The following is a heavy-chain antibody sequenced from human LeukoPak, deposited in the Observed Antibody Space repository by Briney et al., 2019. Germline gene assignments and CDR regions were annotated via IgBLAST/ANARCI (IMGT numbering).Heavy chain of an antibody. J-gene: IGHJ4*02. CDR2: IYSGGST. D-gene: IGHD2-8*01. CDR3: AKAFGTNGYFQLPIDF. Sequence: GGSLRLSCAASGFTVSSNYMSWVRQAPGKGLEWVSVIYSGGSTYYADSVKGRFTISRDNSKNTLYLQMNSLRVEDTALYYCAKAFGTNGYFQLPIDFWGQGTLVTVSS. CDR1: GFTVSSNY. V-gene: IGHV3-53*01.